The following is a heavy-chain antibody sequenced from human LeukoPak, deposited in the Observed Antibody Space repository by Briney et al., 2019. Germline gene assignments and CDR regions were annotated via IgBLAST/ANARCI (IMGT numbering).Heavy chain of an antibody. CDR3: AKDPADFRSGPLGD. Sequence: PGGSLRLSCAGSGCTFSSYAMSWVRQAPGKGLEWVSAISGSGGSTYYADSVKGRFTISRDNSKNTLYLQMNSLRAEDTAVYYCAKDPADFRSGPLGDWGQGTLVTVSS. CDR2: ISGSGGST. D-gene: IGHD3-3*01. CDR1: GCTFSSYA. J-gene: IGHJ1*01. V-gene: IGHV3-23*01.